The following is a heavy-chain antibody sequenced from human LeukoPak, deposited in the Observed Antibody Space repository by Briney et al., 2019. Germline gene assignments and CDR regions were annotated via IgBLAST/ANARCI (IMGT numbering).Heavy chain of an antibody. CDR3: ARHVTFMSRITIVRGRKDVGFDY. V-gene: IGHV4-59*04. CDR2: NSGST. Sequence: SETLSLTCTVSGGSISSYYWSWIGQPPGKGLEWIGTNSGSTYYNPSLKSRVTISVDTSKNQFSLKLSSVTAADTAVYYCARHVTFMSRITIVRGRKDVGFDYWGQGTLVTVSS. D-gene: IGHD3-10*01. J-gene: IGHJ4*02. CDR1: GGSISSYY.